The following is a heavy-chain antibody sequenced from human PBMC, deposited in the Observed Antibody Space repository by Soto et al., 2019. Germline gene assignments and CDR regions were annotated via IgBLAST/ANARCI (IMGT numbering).Heavy chain of an antibody. J-gene: IGHJ6*03. CDR1: GGSFTSYS. CDR2: IIPIQGKA. CDR3: AKSLLFVDHGYMDV. Sequence: QVQLVQSGAELKKPGSSVKVSCEASGGSFTSYSFTWVRQAPGQGLEWMGRIIPIQGKANYALKLQDRVTITADRSTRTVYMELTSLRPEDTAVYFCAKSLLFVDHGYMDVWCKGTTVTVSS. D-gene: IGHD2-21*01. V-gene: IGHV1-69*02.